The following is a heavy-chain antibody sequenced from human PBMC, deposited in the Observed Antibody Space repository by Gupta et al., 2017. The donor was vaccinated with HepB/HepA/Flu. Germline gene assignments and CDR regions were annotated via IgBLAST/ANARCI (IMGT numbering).Heavy chain of an antibody. CDR1: GFTFSSYA. V-gene: IGHV3-23*01. J-gene: IGHJ4*02. Sequence: EVQLLESGGGLVQPGGSLRLSCAASGFTFSSYAMSWVRQAPGKGLEWVSAISGSGGRTYYADSVKGRFTISRDNSKNTLYLQMNSLRGEDTAVYYCAKVPGGSSSWYDYWGQGTLVTVSS. D-gene: IGHD6-13*01. CDR2: ISGSGGRT. CDR3: AKVPGGSSSWYDY.